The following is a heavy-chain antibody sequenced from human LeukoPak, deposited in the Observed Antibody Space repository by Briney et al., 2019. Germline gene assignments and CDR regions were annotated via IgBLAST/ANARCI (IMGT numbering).Heavy chain of an antibody. J-gene: IGHJ3*02. CDR3: AGPRRYSSGWYDGAFDM. CDR2: ISSSGSIT. V-gene: IGHV3-11*01. Sequence: GGSLRLSCAASGFTFSDYYMSWIRQAPGKGLECISYISSSGSITHYADSVKGRFTISRDNSKNTLYLQMNSLRAEDTAVYHCAGPRRYSSGWYDGAFDMWGQGTMVTVSS. D-gene: IGHD6-19*01. CDR1: GFTFSDYY.